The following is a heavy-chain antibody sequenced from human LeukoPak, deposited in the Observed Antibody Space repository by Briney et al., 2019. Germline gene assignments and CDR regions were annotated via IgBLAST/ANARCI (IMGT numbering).Heavy chain of an antibody. D-gene: IGHD6-13*01. CDR2: ISWNSGSI. CDR3: ARIQSLASSFSSFDS. V-gene: IGHV3-9*01. J-gene: IGHJ5*01. CDR1: GFTFDDYA. Sequence: GRSLRLSCAASGFTFDDYAMHWVRQAPGKGLEWVSGISWNSGSIGYADSVRGRFTISRDNSKNTLYLQMNSLRADDTAVYYCARIQSLASSFSSFDSWGQGTLVTVSS.